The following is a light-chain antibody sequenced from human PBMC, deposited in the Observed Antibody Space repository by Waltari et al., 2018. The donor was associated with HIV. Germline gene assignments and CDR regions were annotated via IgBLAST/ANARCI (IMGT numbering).Light chain of an antibody. CDR1: QNVISNS. CDR2: GAS. CDR3: QQYGSSPLT. V-gene: IGKV3-20*01. J-gene: IGKJ4*01. Sequence: EIVLTQSPGNLSLSPGERATLSRRASQNVISNSLTWYQQIPGQAPRLLIYGASSRATGIPDRFSGSGSGTDFTLSITRLEPEDFAVYYCQQYGSSPLTFGGGTKVEIK.